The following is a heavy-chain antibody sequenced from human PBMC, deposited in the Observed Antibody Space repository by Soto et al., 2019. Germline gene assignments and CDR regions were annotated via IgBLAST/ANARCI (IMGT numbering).Heavy chain of an antibody. D-gene: IGHD3-10*01. CDR3: ARALAGSYDY. CDR2: TYYRSKWST. CDR1: GDSVSSNSAA. V-gene: IGHV6-1*01. Sequence: PSQTLSLTCAISGDSVSSNSAAWNWIRQSPSRGLEWLGRTYYRSKWSTDYAVSLRGRITVNPDSSKNQFSLRLTSVTPEDTAVYYCARALAGSYDYWGQGTLVTVSS. J-gene: IGHJ4*02.